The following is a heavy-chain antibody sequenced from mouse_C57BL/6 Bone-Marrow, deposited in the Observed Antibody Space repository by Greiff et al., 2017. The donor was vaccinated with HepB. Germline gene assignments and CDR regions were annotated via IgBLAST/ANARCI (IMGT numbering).Heavy chain of an antibody. CDR2: IWRGGST. D-gene: IGHD2-4*01. CDR1: GFSLTSYG. J-gene: IGHJ3*01. V-gene: IGHV2-5*01. CDR3: AKNEDYDKDWFAY. Sequence: QVQLQQSGPGLVQPSQSLSITCTVSGFSLTSYGVHWVRQSPGKGLEWLGVIWRGGSTDYNAAFMSRLSITKDNSKSQVFFKMNSLQADDTAIYYCAKNEDYDKDWFAYWGQGTLVTVSA.